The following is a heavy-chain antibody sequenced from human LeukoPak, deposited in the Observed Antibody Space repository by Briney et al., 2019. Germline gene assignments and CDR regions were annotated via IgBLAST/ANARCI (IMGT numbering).Heavy chain of an antibody. Sequence: SETLSLTCTVSGGSIDCNSWTWIRQPPGKGLEWIGYIYYSGTTNYNPSLKSRVTMSVDMSKNQFSLKLSSVTAADTAVYYCARRSSSWKHWFDPRGQGTLVTVSS. V-gene: IGHV4-59*01. D-gene: IGHD6-13*01. J-gene: IGHJ5*02. CDR1: GGSIDCNS. CDR2: IYYSGTT. CDR3: ARRSSSWKHWFDP.